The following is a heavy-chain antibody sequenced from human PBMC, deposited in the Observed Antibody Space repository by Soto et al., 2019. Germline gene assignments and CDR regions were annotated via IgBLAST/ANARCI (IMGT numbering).Heavy chain of an antibody. D-gene: IGHD6-13*01. J-gene: IGHJ4*02. Sequence: GGSLRRSCAASGFAFSSHEMSWVRQAPGEGLEWLSYISKSGSTMYYSDSVKGRFTISRDNAKNSLYLQMSSLRAEDTAVYYCARYSNTWYVPLDYWGQGTLVTVSS. CDR2: ISKSGSTM. V-gene: IGHV3-48*03. CDR1: GFAFSSHE. CDR3: ARYSNTWYVPLDY.